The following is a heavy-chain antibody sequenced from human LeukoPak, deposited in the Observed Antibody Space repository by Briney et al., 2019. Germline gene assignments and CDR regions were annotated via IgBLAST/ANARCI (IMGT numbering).Heavy chain of an antibody. D-gene: IGHD3-10*01. CDR1: GFTFKNYA. CDR2: TSYDGSTN. J-gene: IGHJ4*02. V-gene: IGHV3-30-3*01. Sequence: PGGSLRLSCEASGFTFKNYAMHWVRQAPGKGLEWVAVTSYDGSTNHYADSVKGRFTISRDSSTNTVYLQMSSLRAEDTALYYCARDAYGSGSYPLIDSWGQGTLVTVSS. CDR3: ARDAYGSGSYPLIDS.